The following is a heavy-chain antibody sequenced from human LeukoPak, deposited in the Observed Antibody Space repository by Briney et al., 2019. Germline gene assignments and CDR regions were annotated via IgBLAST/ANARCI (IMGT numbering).Heavy chain of an antibody. CDR1: GYTFTSYG. V-gene: IGHV1-2*02. CDR3: ARDDEGRANFDY. CDR2: IKPNSGGT. Sequence: ASVTVSCKASGYTFTSYGISWVRQAPGQGLEWMGWIKPNSGGTRSAQKFQGRFTMTWDTSISTAYMELSRLRSDDTALYYCARDDEGRANFDYWGQGTLVTVSS. J-gene: IGHJ4*02.